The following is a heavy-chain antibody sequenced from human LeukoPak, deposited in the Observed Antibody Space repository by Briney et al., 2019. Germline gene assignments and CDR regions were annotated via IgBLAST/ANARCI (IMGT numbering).Heavy chain of an antibody. V-gene: IGHV1-18*04. CDR3: ARDRGGYRGLDY. D-gene: IGHD5-18*01. J-gene: IGHJ4*02. CDR2: ISAYNGNT. CDR1: GYTFSSYF. Sequence: GASVKVSCKASGYTFSSYFMHWVRQAPGQGLEWMGWISAYNGNTNYAQKLQGRVTMTTDTSTSTAYMELRSLRSDDTAVYYCARDRGGYRGLDYWGQGTLVTVSS.